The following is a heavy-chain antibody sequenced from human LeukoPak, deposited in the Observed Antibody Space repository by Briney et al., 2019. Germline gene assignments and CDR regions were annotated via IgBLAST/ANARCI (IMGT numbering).Heavy chain of an antibody. J-gene: IGHJ4*02. D-gene: IGHD6-13*01. Sequence: GGSLRLSCAASGFTFSRHWMGWVRQAPGKGLEWVATIKQDGSQYYADSVKGRFTISRDNARNTLFLQMSSLRAEDTAVYYCVKLGQAGTYFSDYWAQGTLVTVSS. CDR1: GFTFSRHW. CDR2: IKQDGSQ. CDR3: VKLGQAGTYFSDY. V-gene: IGHV3-7*01.